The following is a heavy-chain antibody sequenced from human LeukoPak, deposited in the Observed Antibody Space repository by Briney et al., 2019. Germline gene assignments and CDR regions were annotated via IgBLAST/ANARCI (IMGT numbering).Heavy chain of an antibody. V-gene: IGHV3-7*01. J-gene: IGHJ4*02. D-gene: IGHD3-10*01. CDR2: INEDGSEK. Sequence: PGGSLRLSCAASGFTFSPYWMSWVRQAPGKGLEWVANINEDGSEKYYVDSVKGRFIISRDNAKNSLYLQMNSLRAEDTAVYYRARHYYGSGPFDYWGQGTLVTVSS. CDR3: ARHYYGSGPFDY. CDR1: GFTFSPYW.